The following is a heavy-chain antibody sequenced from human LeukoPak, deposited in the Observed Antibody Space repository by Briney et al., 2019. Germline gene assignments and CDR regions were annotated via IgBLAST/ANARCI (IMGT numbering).Heavy chain of an antibody. D-gene: IGHD1-20*01. Sequence: ASVKVSCKASGYTFTSYAMNWVRQAPGQGLEWMGWINTNTGNPTYAQGFTGRFVFSLDTSVSTAYLQISSLKAEDTAVYYCASLVPITGTPHYYYYGMDVWGQGTTVTVSS. CDR1: GYTFTSYA. J-gene: IGHJ6*02. CDR3: ASLVPITGTPHYYYYGMDV. CDR2: INTNTGNP. V-gene: IGHV7-4-1*02.